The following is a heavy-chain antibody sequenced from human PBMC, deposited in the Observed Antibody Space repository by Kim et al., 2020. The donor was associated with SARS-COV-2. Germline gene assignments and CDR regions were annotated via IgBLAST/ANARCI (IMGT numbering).Heavy chain of an antibody. Sequence: GRVAISRDNSKNTLYLQMTSLRAEDTAVYYCARGVMVRGVIIPHPGAVDIWGQGTMVTVSS. J-gene: IGHJ3*02. CDR3: ARGVMVRGVIIPHPGAVDI. V-gene: IGHV3-66*01. D-gene: IGHD3-10*01.